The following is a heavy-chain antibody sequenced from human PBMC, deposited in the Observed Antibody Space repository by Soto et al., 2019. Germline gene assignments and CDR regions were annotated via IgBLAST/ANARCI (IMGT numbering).Heavy chain of an antibody. J-gene: IGHJ3*02. CDR3: ARGAGRPTPDAFDI. D-gene: IGHD6-6*01. CDR2: IIPIYGTA. CDR1: GGTFSSYA. Sequence: QVQLVQSGAEVKKPGSSVKVSCKASGGTFSSYAISWVRQAPGQGLEWMGGIIPIYGTANYAQKVQGRVKITVDESTSTAYMELSSLRSEDTAVYDCARGAGRPTPDAFDIWVQGTMVTVSS. V-gene: IGHV1-69*01.